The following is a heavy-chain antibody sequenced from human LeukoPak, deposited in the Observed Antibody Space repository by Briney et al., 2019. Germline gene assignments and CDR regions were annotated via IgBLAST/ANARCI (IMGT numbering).Heavy chain of an antibody. CDR2: IIPIFGTA. Sequence: GASVKVSCKASGYTFTRYDINWVRQAPGQGLEWMGGIIPIFGTANYAQKFQGRVTITTDESTSTAYMELSSLRSEDTAVYYCAREYYDLYYFDYWGQGTLVTVSS. J-gene: IGHJ4*02. D-gene: IGHD3-22*01. V-gene: IGHV1-69*05. CDR1: GYTFTRYD. CDR3: AREYYDLYYFDY.